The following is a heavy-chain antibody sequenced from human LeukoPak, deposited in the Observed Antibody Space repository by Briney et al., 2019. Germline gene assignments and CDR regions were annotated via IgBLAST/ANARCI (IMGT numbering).Heavy chain of an antibody. J-gene: IGHJ6*02. Sequence: TGGSLRLSCAASGFTVSSNYMSWVRQAPGKGLEWVAVIYSDGSTYYADSVKGRFTISRDNSKNTLYLQMNSLRAEDTAVYYCAGSSGSYPHYYYYYGMDVWGQGTRVTVSS. D-gene: IGHD1-26*01. CDR1: GFTVSSNY. V-gene: IGHV3-53*01. CDR3: AGSSGSYPHYYYYYGMDV. CDR2: IYSDGST.